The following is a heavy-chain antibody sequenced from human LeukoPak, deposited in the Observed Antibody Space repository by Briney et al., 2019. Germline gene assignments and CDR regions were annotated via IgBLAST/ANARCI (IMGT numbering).Heavy chain of an antibody. J-gene: IGHJ5*02. CDR1: DGSFSTYY. CDR3: ASLWYGH. V-gene: IGHV4-34*01. CDR2: INHSGST. Sequence: SETLSLTCAVYDGSFSTYYWSWIRQPPGKGLEWIGEINHSGSTYYNPSLKSRVTISFDTSKNHFSLKLSSVTAADTAVYYCASLWYGHWGQGTLVTVSS.